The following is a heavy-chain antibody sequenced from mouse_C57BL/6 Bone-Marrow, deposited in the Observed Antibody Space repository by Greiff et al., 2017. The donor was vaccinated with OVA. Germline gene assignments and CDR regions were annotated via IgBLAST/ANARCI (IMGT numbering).Heavy chain of an antibody. V-gene: IGHV1-82*01. J-gene: IGHJ2*01. CDR1: GYAFSSSW. Sequence: QVQLMESGPELVKPGASVKISCKASGYAFSSSWMNWVKQRPGKGLEWIGRIYPGDGDTNYNGKFKGTATLTADKSSSTAYLPLSSLTSEDSSVYICARHGDGYYASYFDYWGQGTTLTVSS. CDR2: IYPGDGDT. D-gene: IGHD2-3*01. CDR3: ARHGDGYYASYFDY.